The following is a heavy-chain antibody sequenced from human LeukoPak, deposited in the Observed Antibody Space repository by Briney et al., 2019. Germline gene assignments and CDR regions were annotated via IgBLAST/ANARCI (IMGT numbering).Heavy chain of an antibody. CDR1: GYTFTSYY. CDR3: ARDFYYGSGSYYPLWFDP. Sequence: ASVKVSCKASGYTFTSYYIHWVRQAPGQGLEWMGTINPSAGSTRYAQKFQGRVAMTRDTSTSTVYMELSTLRSADTAVYYCARDFYYGSGSYYPLWFDPWGQGTLVTVSS. V-gene: IGHV1-46*01. J-gene: IGHJ5*02. CDR2: INPSAGST. D-gene: IGHD3-10*01.